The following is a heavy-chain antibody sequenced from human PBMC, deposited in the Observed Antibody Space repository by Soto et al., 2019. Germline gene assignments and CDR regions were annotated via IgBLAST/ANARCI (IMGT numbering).Heavy chain of an antibody. Sequence: SATLSLTCAVYVWSFSCYYWSWILQPPGKGLEWIGEINHSGSTNYNPSLKSRVTISVGTSKNQFSLKLSSVTAADTAVYYCASLFVEHNYWGQGILVTV. D-gene: IGHD1-1*01. CDR2: INHSGST. J-gene: IGHJ4*02. V-gene: IGHV4-34*01. CDR3: ASLFVEHNY. CDR1: VWSFSCYY.